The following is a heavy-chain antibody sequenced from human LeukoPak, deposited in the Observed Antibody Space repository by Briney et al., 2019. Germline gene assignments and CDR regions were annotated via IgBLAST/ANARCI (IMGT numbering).Heavy chain of an antibody. CDR3: ARAFQLGSYSSSFDY. CDR1: GGSISSGSYY. Sequence: PSQTLSLTCTISGGSISSGSYYWNWIRQPAGKGLEWIGRIYTSGSTNYNPPLKSRVTISLDTSKNQFSLKLSSVTAADTAVYYCARAFQLGSYSSSFDYWGQGTLVTVSS. CDR2: IYTSGST. J-gene: IGHJ4*02. D-gene: IGHD6-13*01. V-gene: IGHV4-61*02.